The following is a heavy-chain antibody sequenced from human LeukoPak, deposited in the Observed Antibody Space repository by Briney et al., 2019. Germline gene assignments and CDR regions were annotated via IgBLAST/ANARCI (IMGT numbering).Heavy chain of an antibody. Sequence: PPGGSLRLSCAASGFTFSSYGMHWVRQAPGKGLEWVAVISYDGSNKYYADSVKGRFTISRDNSKNTLYLQMNSLRAEDTAVYYCAKDKSAGGMHVWGKGTTVTVSS. CDR3: AKDKSAGGMHV. V-gene: IGHV3-30*18. CDR2: ISYDGSNK. J-gene: IGHJ6*04. CDR1: GFTFSSYG.